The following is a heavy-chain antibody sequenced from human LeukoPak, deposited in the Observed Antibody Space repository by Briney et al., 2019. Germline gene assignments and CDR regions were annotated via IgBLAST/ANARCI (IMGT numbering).Heavy chain of an antibody. V-gene: IGHV4-61*01. CDR3: ARGIAAARFWFDP. CDR2: IYYSGST. Sequence: SETLSLTCTVSGGSISSGSYYWSWIRQPPGKGLEWIGYIYYSGSTNYNPSLKSRVTISVDTSKNQFSLKLSSVTAADTAVYYCARGIAAARFWFDPWGQGTLVTVSS. D-gene: IGHD6-13*01. CDR1: GGSISSGSYY. J-gene: IGHJ5*02.